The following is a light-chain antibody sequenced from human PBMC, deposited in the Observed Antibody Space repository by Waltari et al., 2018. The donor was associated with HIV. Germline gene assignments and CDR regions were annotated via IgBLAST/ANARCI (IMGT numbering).Light chain of an antibody. V-gene: IGKV3-20*01. J-gene: IGKJ4*01. CDR1: QSVSSRV. Sequence: EIVLTQSPGTLSLSPGERATLSCRASQSVSSRVLACYQQKPGKAPRLLISGASSRATGIPDRFSGIGSGTEFTLTISSLEPEDFAVYHCQQYGSSLFTFGGGTKVEIK. CDR2: GAS. CDR3: QQYGSSLFT.